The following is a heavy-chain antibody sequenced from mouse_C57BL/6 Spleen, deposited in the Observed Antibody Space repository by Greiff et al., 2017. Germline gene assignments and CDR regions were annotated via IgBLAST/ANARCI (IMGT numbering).Heavy chain of an antibody. CDR2: IDPSDSET. CDR1: GYTFTSYW. J-gene: IGHJ4*01. Sequence: QVHVKQSGAELVRPGSSVKLSCKASGYTFTSYWMHWVKQRPIQGLEWIGNIDPSDSETHYNQKFKDKATLTVDKSSSTAYMQLSSLTSEDSAVYYCARWAGTGDYAMDYWGQGTSVTVSS. CDR3: ARWAGTGDYAMDY. V-gene: IGHV1-52*01. D-gene: IGHD3-3*01.